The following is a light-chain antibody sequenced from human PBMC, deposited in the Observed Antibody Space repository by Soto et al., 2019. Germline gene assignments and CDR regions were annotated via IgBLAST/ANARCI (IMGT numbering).Light chain of an antibody. CDR3: QQFYTWPVT. CDR1: QNVYTY. Sequence: IVMTQSPATLSVSPGERVTFSCRASQNVYTYLAWYQHKPGQAPRLLISGASTGATGIPARFSGSGSGTEFTLTINSLQSEDFAVYYCQQFYTWPVTFGGGTKVDIK. CDR2: GAS. V-gene: IGKV3-15*01. J-gene: IGKJ4*01.